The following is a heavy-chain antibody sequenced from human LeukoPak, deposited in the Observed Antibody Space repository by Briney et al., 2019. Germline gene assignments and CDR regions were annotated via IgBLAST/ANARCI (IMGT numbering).Heavy chain of an antibody. J-gene: IGHJ2*01. CDR3: ASGSSGWLWYFDL. CDR2: IYDTGSN. V-gene: IGHV4-38-2*02. CDR1: GGSISSGYY. D-gene: IGHD6-19*01. Sequence: SETLSLTCTVSGGSISSGYYWGWIRQPPGKGLEWIGSIYDTGSNYYTPSLKSRVTISIDTSKNQFSLRLSSVTAADTAVYYCASGSSGWLWYFDLWGRGTLVTVSS.